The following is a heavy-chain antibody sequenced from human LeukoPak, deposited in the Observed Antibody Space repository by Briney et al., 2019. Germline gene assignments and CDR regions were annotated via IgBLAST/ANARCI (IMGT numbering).Heavy chain of an antibody. CDR3: ARSSRIAAAGFFFDY. Sequence: SETLSPTCAVYGGSFSGYYWSWIRQPPGKGLEWIGEINHSGSTNYNPSLKSRVTISVDTSKNQFSLKLSSVTAADTAVYYCARSSRIAAAGFFFDYWGQGTLVTVSS. CDR1: GGSFSGYY. D-gene: IGHD6-13*01. CDR2: INHSGST. V-gene: IGHV4-34*01. J-gene: IGHJ4*02.